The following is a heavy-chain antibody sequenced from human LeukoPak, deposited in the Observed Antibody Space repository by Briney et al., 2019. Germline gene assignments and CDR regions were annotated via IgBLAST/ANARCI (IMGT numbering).Heavy chain of an antibody. Sequence: SETLSLTCTVSGGSVNGYYWNWIRQPPGKGLEWIGTIHYGGSTNYNPSLKSRVTISVDRSKNKFSLKLTSVTAADTAVYYCASESRVRGILYFFDYWGRGTLVTVSS. J-gene: IGHJ4*02. CDR2: IHYGGST. CDR3: ASESRVRGILYFFDY. D-gene: IGHD3-10*01. CDR1: GGSVNGYY. V-gene: IGHV4-59*02.